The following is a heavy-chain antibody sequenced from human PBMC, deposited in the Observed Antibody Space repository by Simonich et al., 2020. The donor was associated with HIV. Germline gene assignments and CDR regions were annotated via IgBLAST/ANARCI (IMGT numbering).Heavy chain of an antibody. V-gene: IGHV4-34*01. CDR2: INHSGNT. J-gene: IGHJ6*03. CDR3: VRQVQMATINLMDYYYYMEV. Sequence: QVQLQQWGAGLLKPSETLYLNCAVYGGSFSGYYWSWIRQPPGEGLEWIGEINHSGNTNYNPSRKVRVTISVETSKNQFSLKLNSLSAADTSVYYCVRQVQMATINLMDYYYYMEVWGKGTTVTVSS. D-gene: IGHD1-20*01. CDR1: GGSFSGYY.